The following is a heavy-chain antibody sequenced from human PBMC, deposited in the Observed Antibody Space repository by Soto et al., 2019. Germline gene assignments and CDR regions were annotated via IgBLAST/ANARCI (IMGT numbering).Heavy chain of an antibody. V-gene: IGHV3-23*01. CDR3: ARDVVRLGDLSVGGFDL. Sequence: PGXSLRLSCAACGFTLSTYALAWFRQAPGNGLEWVSGVSASGLNTYYADSVKGRFSISRDNSKNTVYLQMNSLRVEDTAVYYCARDVVRLGDLSVGGFDLWGQGTMVTVSS. D-gene: IGHD3-16*02. J-gene: IGHJ3*01. CDR2: VSASGLNT. CDR1: GFTLSTYA.